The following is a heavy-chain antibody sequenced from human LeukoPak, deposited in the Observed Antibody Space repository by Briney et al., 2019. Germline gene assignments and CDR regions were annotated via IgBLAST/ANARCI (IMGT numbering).Heavy chain of an antibody. J-gene: IGHJ4*02. D-gene: IGHD6-19*01. Sequence: SGGSLRLSCAASGFTFDDYAMHWVRQAPGKGLEWVSGISWNSGSIGYADSVKGRFTISRDNAKNSLYLQMNSLRAEDTALYYCAKDMYSSGTALGYWGQGTLVTVSS. CDR1: GFTFDDYA. CDR2: ISWNSGSI. CDR3: AKDMYSSGTALGY. V-gene: IGHV3-9*01.